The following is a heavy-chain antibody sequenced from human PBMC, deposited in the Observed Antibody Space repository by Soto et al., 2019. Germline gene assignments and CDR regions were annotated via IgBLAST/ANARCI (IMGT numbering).Heavy chain of an antibody. Sequence: EVQLVESGGGLIQPGGSLRLSCAASGFTVSSNYMSWVRQAPGKGLEWVSVIYSGGSTYYADSVKGRFTIPRDNSQNTLYLQMTSLRAEDTAVYYCARDHRSSGWYDYWGQGTLVTVSS. J-gene: IGHJ4*02. CDR2: IYSGGST. CDR3: ARDHRSSGWYDY. D-gene: IGHD6-19*01. CDR1: GFTVSSNY. V-gene: IGHV3-53*01.